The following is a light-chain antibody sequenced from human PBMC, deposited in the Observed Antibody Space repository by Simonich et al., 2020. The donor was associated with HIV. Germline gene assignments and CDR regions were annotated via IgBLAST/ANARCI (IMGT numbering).Light chain of an antibody. J-gene: IGKJ2*01. CDR2: LGS. CDR3: MQALQTPMYT. CDR1: QSLLHSNGYNY. V-gene: IGKV2-28*01. Sequence: DIVMTQSPLSLPVTPGEPATISCRPSQSLLHSNGYNYLDWFLKKPGQSPQLLIYLGSNRASGVPDRISGRGSGTDFTLKISRVEAEDVGVHYCMQALQTPMYTFGQGTKLEIK.